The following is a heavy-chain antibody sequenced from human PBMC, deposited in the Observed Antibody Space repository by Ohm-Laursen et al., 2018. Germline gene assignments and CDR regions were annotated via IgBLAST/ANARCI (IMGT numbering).Heavy chain of an antibody. V-gene: IGHV1-24*01. Sequence: ASVKVSCKVSGYTLTELSMHWVRQAPGKGLEWMGGFDPEDGETIYAQKFQGRVTMTRDTSISTAYMELSRLRSDDTAVYYCARGIAVAGQADYWGQGTLVTVSS. CDR2: FDPEDGET. J-gene: IGHJ4*02. CDR1: GYTLTELS. CDR3: ARGIAVAGQADY. D-gene: IGHD6-19*01.